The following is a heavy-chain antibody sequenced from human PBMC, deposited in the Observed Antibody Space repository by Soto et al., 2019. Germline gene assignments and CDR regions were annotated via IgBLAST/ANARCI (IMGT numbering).Heavy chain of an antibody. D-gene: IGHD5-12*01. J-gene: IGHJ5*02. CDR1: GYSISSGYF. CDR2: IYLDGTT. V-gene: IGHV4-38-2*01. Sequence: PSETLSLTCVVSGYSISSGYFWAWIRQPPGEGLEWIGRIYLDGTTSYNPSLNGRVTISVDTSKNQFSLKLTSVIVADTAVYYCVRLVDIEATIGRFDPWGQGTLVTVSS. CDR3: VRLVDIEATIGRFDP.